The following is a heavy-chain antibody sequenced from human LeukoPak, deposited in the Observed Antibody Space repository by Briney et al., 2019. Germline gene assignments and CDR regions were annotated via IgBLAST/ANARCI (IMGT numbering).Heavy chain of an antibody. CDR1: GYSFTSYW. CDR2: IYPGDSDT. CDR3: ARHELSGYCSGGSCYVDY. V-gene: IGHV5-51*01. D-gene: IGHD2-15*01. J-gene: IGHJ4*02. Sequence: GESLKISCWGFGYSFTSYWIGWVRQIPGKGLEWRGIIYPGDSDTRYSPSFQGQVTISADKSISTAYLQWSSLKASDTAMYYCARHELSGYCSGGSCYVDYWGQGTLVTVSS.